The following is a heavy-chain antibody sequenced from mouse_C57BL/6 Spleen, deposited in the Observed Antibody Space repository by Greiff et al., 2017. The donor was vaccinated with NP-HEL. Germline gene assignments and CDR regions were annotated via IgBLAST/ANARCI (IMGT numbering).Heavy chain of an antibody. CDR3: ARDRGYGSSYYFDY. V-gene: IGHV5-4*01. Sequence: EVMLVESGGGLVKPGGSLKLSCAASGFTFSSYAMSWVRQTPEKRLEWVATISDGGSYTYYPDNVKGRFTISRDNAKNNLYLQMSHLKSEDTAMYYCARDRGYGSSYYFDYWGKGTTLTVSS. CDR2: ISDGGSYT. D-gene: IGHD1-1*01. CDR1: GFTFSSYA. J-gene: IGHJ2*01.